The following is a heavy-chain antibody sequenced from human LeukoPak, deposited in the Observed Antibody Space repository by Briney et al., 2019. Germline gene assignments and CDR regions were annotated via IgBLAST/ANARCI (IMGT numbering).Heavy chain of an antibody. CDR3: AKARSIAAVFDAFDI. CDR2: ISGSGGST. J-gene: IGHJ3*02. D-gene: IGHD6-13*01. V-gene: IGHV3-23*01. Sequence: GGSLRLSCAASGFTFSSYAMSWVRQAPGKGLEWVSAISGSGGSTYYADSVTGRFTISRDNSKNTLYLEMNSLRAEDTAVYYCAKARSIAAVFDAFDIWGQGTMVTVSS. CDR1: GFTFSSYA.